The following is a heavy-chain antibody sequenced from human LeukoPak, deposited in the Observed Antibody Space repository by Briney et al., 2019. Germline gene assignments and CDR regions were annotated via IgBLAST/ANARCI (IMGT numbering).Heavy chain of an antibody. CDR1: GFTFSSYA. CDR3: ASLNIAVAGTFDY. Sequence: GRSLRLSSAASGFTFSSYAMHWVRQAPGKGLEWVAVISYDGSNKYYADSVKGRFTISRDNSKNTLYLQMNSLRAEDTAVYYCASLNIAVAGTFDYWGQGTLVTVSS. V-gene: IGHV3-30-3*01. J-gene: IGHJ4*02. CDR2: ISYDGSNK. D-gene: IGHD6-19*01.